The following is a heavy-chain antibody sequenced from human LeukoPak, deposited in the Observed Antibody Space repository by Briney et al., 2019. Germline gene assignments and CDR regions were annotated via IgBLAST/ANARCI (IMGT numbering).Heavy chain of an antibody. D-gene: IGHD4-23*01. CDR2: IIPILGIA. CDR3: AGRVLVTNMMDY. CDR1: GGTFSSYA. J-gene: IGHJ4*02. Sequence: GASVKVSCKASGGTFSSYAISWVRQAPGQGLEWMGGIIPILGIANYAQKFQGRVTITADKSTSTAYMELSSLRSEDTAVYYCAGRVLVTNMMDYWGRETLVTVSS. V-gene: IGHV1-69*04.